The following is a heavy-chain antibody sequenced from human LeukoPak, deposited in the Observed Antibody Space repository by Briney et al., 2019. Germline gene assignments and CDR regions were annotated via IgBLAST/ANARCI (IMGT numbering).Heavy chain of an antibody. V-gene: IGHV3-21*01. CDR2: INNNGADT. CDR3: ARALDYSKGYYYYYYMDV. D-gene: IGHD4-11*01. Sequence: GGSLRLSCAASGFTFSRYTMSWVRQAPGMGLEWVSAINNNGADTYYADSVKGRFTISRDNAKNSLYLQMNSLRAEDTAVYYCARALDYSKGYYYYYYMDVWGKGTTVTVSS. CDR1: GFTFSRYT. J-gene: IGHJ6*03.